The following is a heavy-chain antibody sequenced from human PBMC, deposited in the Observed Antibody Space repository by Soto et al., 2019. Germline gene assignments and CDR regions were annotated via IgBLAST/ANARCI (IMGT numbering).Heavy chain of an antibody. V-gene: IGHV3-23*01. Sequence: GGSLRLSCAASGFTFSSYALSWGRPAPGKGLEWVSAISGSGGSTYYADSVKGRFTISRDNSKNTLYLQMNSLRAEDTAVYYCAKDQRFLEWLLFRAFDYWGQGTLVTVSS. CDR2: ISGSGGST. D-gene: IGHD3-3*01. J-gene: IGHJ4*02. CDR1: GFTFSSYA. CDR3: AKDQRFLEWLLFRAFDY.